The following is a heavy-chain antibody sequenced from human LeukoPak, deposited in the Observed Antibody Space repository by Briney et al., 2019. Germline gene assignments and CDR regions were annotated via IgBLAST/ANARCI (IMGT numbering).Heavy chain of an antibody. D-gene: IGHD3-3*01. V-gene: IGHV3-43*02. Sequence: PGGSLRLSCAASGFTFNDYVMHSVRQAPGKGLEWVSLITGDGGNTYYADSLKGRFTISRDNNKNSLFLQINSLRIEDTALYYCAKGNGYQKGDASDIWGQGTMVTVSS. J-gene: IGHJ3*02. CDR1: GFTFNDYV. CDR3: AKGNGYQKGDASDI. CDR2: ITGDGGNT.